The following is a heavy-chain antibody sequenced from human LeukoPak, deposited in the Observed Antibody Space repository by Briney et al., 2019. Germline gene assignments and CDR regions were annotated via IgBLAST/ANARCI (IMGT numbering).Heavy chain of an antibody. Sequence: SETLSLTCTVSGGSISSSSYYWGWIRQSPGKGLEWIGSIYYSGSTYYNPSLKSRVTISVDTSKNQFSLKLSSVTAADTAVYYCAKDSRPGPVPGWFDPWGQGTLVTVSS. J-gene: IGHJ5*02. V-gene: IGHV4-39*07. CDR2: IYYSGST. CDR3: AKDSRPGPVPGWFDP. CDR1: GGSISSSSYY.